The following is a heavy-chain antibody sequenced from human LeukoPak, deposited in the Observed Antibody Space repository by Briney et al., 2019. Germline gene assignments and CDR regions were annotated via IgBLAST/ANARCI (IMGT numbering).Heavy chain of an antibody. CDR2: IKSDGSTT. CDR3: ASAVGTTTASFYYGMDV. CDR1: GFMISTYW. J-gene: IGHJ6*02. Sequence: PGGSLRLSCAASGFMISTYWMHWVRQAPGKGLVWVSRIKSDGSTTTYADSVKGRFTISRDDAKNTVSLRMNSLRDEDTAIYYCASAVGTTTASFYYGMDVWGQGTTVTVSS. V-gene: IGHV3-74*03. D-gene: IGHD1-26*01.